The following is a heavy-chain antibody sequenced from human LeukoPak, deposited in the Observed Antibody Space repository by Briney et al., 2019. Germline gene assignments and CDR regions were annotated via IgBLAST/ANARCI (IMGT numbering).Heavy chain of an antibody. D-gene: IGHD6-13*01. Sequence: GGSLRPSCAASGFTFDDYGMSWVRQAPGKGLEWVSGINWNGGSTGYADSVKGRFTISRDNAKNSLYLQMNSLRAEDTALYYCAREGSDARAARHYYYYMDVWGKGTTVTVSS. CDR2: INWNGGST. V-gene: IGHV3-20*04. J-gene: IGHJ6*03. CDR1: GFTFDDYG. CDR3: AREGSDARAARHYYYYMDV.